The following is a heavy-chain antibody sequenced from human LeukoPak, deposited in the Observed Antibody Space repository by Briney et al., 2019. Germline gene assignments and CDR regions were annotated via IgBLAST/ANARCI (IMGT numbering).Heavy chain of an antibody. CDR2: IIPILGIA. CDR1: GGTFSSYA. D-gene: IGHD6-6*01. V-gene: IGHV1-69*04. CDR3: ASPRGSSPKPYHYYGMDV. J-gene: IGHJ6*02. Sequence: SVKFSCKASGGTFSSYAISWVRQAPGQGLEWMGRIIPILGIANYAQKFQGRVTITADKSTSTAYMELSSLRSEDTAVYYCASPRGSSPKPYHYYGMDVWGQGTTVTVSS.